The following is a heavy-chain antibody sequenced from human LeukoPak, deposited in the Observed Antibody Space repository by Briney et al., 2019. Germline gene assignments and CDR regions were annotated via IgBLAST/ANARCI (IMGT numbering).Heavy chain of an antibody. V-gene: IGHV4-39*01. CDR3: ASRRLELLGYYGMDV. CDR2: IYYSGST. Sequence: ESGPRLVKPSETLSLTCSVSGGSISSSSYYWGWIRQPPGKGLEWIGSIYYSGSTYYNPSLKSRVTISVDTSKNQFSLKLSSVTAADTAVYYCASRRLELLGYYGMDVWGQGTTVTVSS. J-gene: IGHJ6*02. D-gene: IGHD1-7*01. CDR1: GGSISSSSYY.